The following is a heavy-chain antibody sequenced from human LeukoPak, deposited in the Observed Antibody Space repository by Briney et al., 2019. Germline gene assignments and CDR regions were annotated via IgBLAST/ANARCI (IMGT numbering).Heavy chain of an antibody. J-gene: IGHJ4*02. CDR2: ISHSGST. CDR3: ARVNTVMATFDY. Sequence: SETLSLTCTVSGSSISSSYYGAWIRQPPGQGLEWIATISHSGSTYYNPFLKSRVTISADTSQNQHSLRLNSVTVADTAVYYCARVNTVMATFDYWGQGTPVTVSS. CDR1: GSSISSSYY. V-gene: IGHV4-38-2*02. D-gene: IGHD5-24*01.